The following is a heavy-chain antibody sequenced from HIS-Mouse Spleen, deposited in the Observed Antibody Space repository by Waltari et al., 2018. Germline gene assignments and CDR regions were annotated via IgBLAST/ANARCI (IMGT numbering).Heavy chain of an antibody. D-gene: IGHD6-13*01. CDR3: AREIPYSSSWYDWYFDL. J-gene: IGHJ2*01. CDR1: GGSISSRRYY. Sequence: QLQLQESGPGLVKPSATLSLPCPVSGGSISSRRYYLGWICQPPGKGLEWIGSIYYSGSTYYNPSLKSRVTISVDTSKNQFSLKLSSVTAADTAVYYCAREIPYSSSWYDWYFDLWGRGTLVTVSS. V-gene: IGHV4-39*07. CDR2: IYYSGST.